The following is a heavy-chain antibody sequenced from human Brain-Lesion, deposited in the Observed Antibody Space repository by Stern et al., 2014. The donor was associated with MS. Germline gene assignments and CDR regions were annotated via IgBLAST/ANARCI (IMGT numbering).Heavy chain of an antibody. CDR2: INHDTGGT. CDR1: GYIFTAYY. J-gene: IGHJ6*02. V-gene: IGHV1-2*02. CDR3: ARDQRGITIFGVVTDYYYLGMDV. Sequence: VQLVESGAEVKKPGASLKVSCPTSGYIFTAYYIHWVRQAPGQGLEWMAFINHDTGGTKYAQKFQGRVTMSRDTSISTAYVELSSLTSDDTAVYYCARDQRGITIFGVVTDYYYLGMDVWGQGTTVTVSS. D-gene: IGHD3-3*01.